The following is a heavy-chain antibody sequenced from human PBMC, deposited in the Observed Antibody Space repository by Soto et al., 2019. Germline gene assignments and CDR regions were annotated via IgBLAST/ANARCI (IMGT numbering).Heavy chain of an antibody. CDR3: ARDLEGYCSSTSCSFDY. CDR1: GGTFSSYA. Sequence: ASVKVSCKASGGTFSSYAISWVRQAPGQGLEWMGGIIPIFGTANYAQKFQGRVTITADESTSTAYMELSSLRSEDTAVYYCARDLEGYCSSTSCSFDYWGQGTLVTVSS. J-gene: IGHJ4*02. CDR2: IIPIFGTA. D-gene: IGHD2-2*01. V-gene: IGHV1-69*13.